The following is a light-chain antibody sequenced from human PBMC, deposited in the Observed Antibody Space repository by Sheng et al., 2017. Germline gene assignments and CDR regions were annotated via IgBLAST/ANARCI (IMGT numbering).Light chain of an antibody. J-gene: IGLJ1*01. CDR2: ANT. V-gene: IGLV1-40*01. CDR3: QSYDSSLSGYV. Sequence: QSVLTQPPSVSGAPGQRITISCTATGYDVHWYQQLPGGAPKLLIYANTNRPSGVPGRFSGSKSGTSASLVITGLQAEDEADYYCQSYDSSLSGYVFGAGTKVTVL. CDR1: GYD.